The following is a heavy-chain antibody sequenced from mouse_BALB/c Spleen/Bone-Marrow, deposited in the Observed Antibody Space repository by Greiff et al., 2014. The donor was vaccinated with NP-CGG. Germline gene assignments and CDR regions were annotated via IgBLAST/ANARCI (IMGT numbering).Heavy chain of an antibody. V-gene: IGHV1S56*01. CDR1: GYPFTSYY. CDR3: ARDTMDY. CDR2: IYPGNVNT. Sequence: QVQLKQAGPELVKPGALVRISCKAFGYPFTSYYIHWGKQRPGQGLEWIGWIYPGNVNTKYNEKFKGKATLTADKSSSTAYMQLSSLTSEDSAVYFCARDTMDYWGQGTSVTVSS. J-gene: IGHJ4*01.